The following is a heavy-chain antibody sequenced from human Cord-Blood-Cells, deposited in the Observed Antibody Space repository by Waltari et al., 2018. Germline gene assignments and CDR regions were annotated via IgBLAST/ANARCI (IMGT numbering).Heavy chain of an antibody. CDR2: IKQDGSEK. V-gene: IGHV3-7*01. Sequence: EVQLVESGGGLVQPGGSLRPSCAASGFTFSSFWMSWVRRAPGKGLEWVANIKQDGSEKYYVDSVKGRFTISRDNAKNSLYLQMNSLRAEDTAVYYCARVAGHSGSYGAFDIWGQGTMVTVSS. CDR1: GFTFSSFW. J-gene: IGHJ3*02. CDR3: ARVAGHSGSYGAFDI. D-gene: IGHD1-26*01.